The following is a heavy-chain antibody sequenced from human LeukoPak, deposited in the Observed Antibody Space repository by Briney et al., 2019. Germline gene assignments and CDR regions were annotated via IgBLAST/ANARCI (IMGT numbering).Heavy chain of an antibody. V-gene: IGHV4-39*01. CDR1: GGSISSSSYY. D-gene: IGHD2-2*01. CDR3: RTIVVVPAATDRVDY. CDR2: IYYSGST. J-gene: IGHJ4*02. Sequence: KLSETLSLTCTVSGGSISSSSYYWGWIRQPPGKGLEWIGSIYYSGSTYYNPSLKSRVTISVDTSKNQFSLKLSSVTAADTAVYYCRTIVVVPAATDRVDYWGQGTLVTVSS.